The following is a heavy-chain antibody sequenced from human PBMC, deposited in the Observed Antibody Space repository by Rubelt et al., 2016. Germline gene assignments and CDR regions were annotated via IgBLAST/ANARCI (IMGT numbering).Heavy chain of an antibody. CDR3: ARGDRSGSYHFDL. D-gene: IGHD1-26*01. V-gene: IGHV4-39*01. CDR1: GGSISSSSYY. CDR2: IYYSGRT. J-gene: IGHJ2*01. Sequence: QQQLQESGPGLVKPLETLSLTCTVSGGSISSSSYYWGWIRQPPGKGLEWIGSIYYSGRTYYNPSLKSRVTIFVDTSKNQFSLKLSSVTAADTAVYYCARGDRSGSYHFDLWGRGTLVTVSS.